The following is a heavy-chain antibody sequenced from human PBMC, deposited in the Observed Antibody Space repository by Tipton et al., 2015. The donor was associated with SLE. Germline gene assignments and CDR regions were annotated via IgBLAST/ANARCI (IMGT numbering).Heavy chain of an antibody. D-gene: IGHD1-1*01. CDR3: ARAPGLERSYSYYYYMDV. V-gene: IGHV4-34*01. Sequence: TLSLTCSVYGDSLSGQYWSWIRQPPGKGLEWIGDINHSGSTNYNPSLKSRVKVSVDTSKNQFSLRLSSVTAADTAVYYCARAPGLERSYSYYYYMDVWGKGTTVTVSS. CDR1: GDSLSGQY. CDR2: INHSGST. J-gene: IGHJ6*03.